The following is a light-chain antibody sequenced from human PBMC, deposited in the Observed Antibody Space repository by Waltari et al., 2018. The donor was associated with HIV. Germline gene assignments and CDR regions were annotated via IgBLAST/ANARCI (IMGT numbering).Light chain of an antibody. V-gene: IGKV2-30*01. Sequence: EVLMTQFPLSLAVTVGQKAPISCRSNQSLLYHDGHHYLFWFQLRPGHSPRRLIYKVSNRDSGVPCRFSGSGADSEFRLSINRVEAEDAGLYFCMQVRYWPHTFGPGTKLQV. CDR3: MQVRYWPHT. J-gene: IGKJ2*01. CDR2: KVS. CDR1: QSLLYHDGHHY.